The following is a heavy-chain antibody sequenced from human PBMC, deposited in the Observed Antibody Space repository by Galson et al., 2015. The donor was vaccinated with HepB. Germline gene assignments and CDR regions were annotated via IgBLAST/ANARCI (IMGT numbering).Heavy chain of an antibody. V-gene: IGHV4-4*07. D-gene: IGHD2-2*02. Sequence: SETLSLTCTVSGGSISSYYWSWIRQPAWKGLEWIGRIYTSGSTNYNPSLKSRVTMSVDTSKNQFSLKLSSVTAADTAVYYCARGQYCSSTSCYRDYYYYYGMDVWGQGTTVTVSS. CDR2: IYTSGST. CDR3: ARGQYCSSTSCYRDYYYYYGMDV. J-gene: IGHJ6*02. CDR1: GGSISSYY.